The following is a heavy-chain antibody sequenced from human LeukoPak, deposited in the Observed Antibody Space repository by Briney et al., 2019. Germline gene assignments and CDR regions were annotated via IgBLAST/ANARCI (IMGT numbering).Heavy chain of an antibody. V-gene: IGHV4-59*01. D-gene: IGHD3-22*01. Sequence: SETLSLTCTVSGGPISSYYWSWIRQPPGKGLEWIGYIYYSGSTNYNPSLKSRVTISVDTSKNQFSLKLSSVTAADTAVYYCARSSTYYYDSSGYSNPTYWGQGTLVTVSS. CDR1: GGPISSYY. CDR3: ARSSTYYYDSSGYSNPTY. J-gene: IGHJ4*02. CDR2: IYYSGST.